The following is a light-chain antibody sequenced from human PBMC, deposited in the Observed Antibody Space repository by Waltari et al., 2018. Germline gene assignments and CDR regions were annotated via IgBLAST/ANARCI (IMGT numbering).Light chain of an antibody. V-gene: IGKV2-30*02. CDR3: MQGTHWPYT. J-gene: IGKJ2*01. Sequence: DVVMTQSPLSLSVTLGQAASISCKSSQSLVHSDGNTHLNWFHQRPGQSPRRLIYRVSNRDTEVPDRFSGSGSGTDLTLKINKVEAEDVGIYYCMQGTHWPYTFGQGTKLDIK. CDR2: RVS. CDR1: QSLVHSDGNTH.